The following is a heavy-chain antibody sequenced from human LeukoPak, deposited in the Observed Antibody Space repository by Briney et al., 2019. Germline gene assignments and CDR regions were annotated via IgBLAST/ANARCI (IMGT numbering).Heavy chain of an antibody. CDR2: IREDGSEK. CDR1: GFTFSSYW. V-gene: IGHV3-7*01. J-gene: IGHJ4*02. D-gene: IGHD3-10*01. CDR3: ARDLAGHYYGSGSSFDY. Sequence: GGSLRLSCAASGFTFSSYWMSRVRQAPGKGLEWVANIREDGSEKYYVDSVKGQFTISRDNAKNSLFLQMDSLRAEDTAVYCCARDLAGHYYGSGSSFDYWGQGTLVTVSS.